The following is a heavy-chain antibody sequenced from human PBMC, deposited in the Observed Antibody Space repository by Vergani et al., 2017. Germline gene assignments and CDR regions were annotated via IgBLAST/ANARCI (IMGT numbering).Heavy chain of an antibody. CDR2: IRSKAYGQAT. Sequence: EVHLVESGGDLVQPGRSLRLSCTASGFTFGYYAMDWFRQAPGQGLEWVGGIRSKAYGQATIYAASVKGRFTISRDESKSIAYLQMNNLQTEDTAMYYCVRDQVTMLRGRDALDIWGQGTMVTVSS. D-gene: IGHD3-10*01. CDR1: GFTFGYYA. CDR3: VRDQVTMLRGRDALDI. J-gene: IGHJ3*02. V-gene: IGHV3-49*03.